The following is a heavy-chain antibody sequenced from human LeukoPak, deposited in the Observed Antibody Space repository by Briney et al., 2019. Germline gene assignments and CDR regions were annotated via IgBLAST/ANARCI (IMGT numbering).Heavy chain of an antibody. CDR1: GFTFSSYA. D-gene: IGHD3-9*01. J-gene: IGHJ5*02. CDR3: AIGDYDILTGYYLS. V-gene: IGHV3-23*01. CDR2: ISGSGGST. Sequence: GGSLRLSCAASGFTFSSYAMSWVRQAPGKGLEWVSAISGSGGSTYYADSVKGRFTISRDNSKNTLYLQMNSLRAEDTAVYYCAIGDYDILTGYYLSWGQGTLVTVSS.